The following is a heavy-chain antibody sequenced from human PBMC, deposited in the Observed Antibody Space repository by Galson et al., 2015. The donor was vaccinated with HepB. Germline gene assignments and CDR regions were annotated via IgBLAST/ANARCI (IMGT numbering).Heavy chain of an antibody. J-gene: IGHJ4*02. CDR3: ARDLARNIAVAADN. Sequence: SVKVSCKASGYTFTGYYMHWVRQAPGQGLEWMGRINPNSGGTNYAQKFQGRVTMTRDTSISTAYMELSRLRSDDTAVYYCARDLARNIAVAADNWGQGTLVTVSS. CDR2: INPNSGGT. CDR1: GYTFTGYY. D-gene: IGHD6-19*01. V-gene: IGHV1-2*06.